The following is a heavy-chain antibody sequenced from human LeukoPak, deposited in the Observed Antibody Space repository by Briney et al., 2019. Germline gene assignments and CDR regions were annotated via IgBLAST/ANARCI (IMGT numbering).Heavy chain of an antibody. V-gene: IGHV3-30*03. J-gene: IGHJ5*02. CDR3: AREGMGTTFSAWFEP. CDR2: VSSDGSID. D-gene: IGHD1-7*01. Sequence: GRSLRLSCAASGFTFRSHGMHWVRQAPGKGLEWVAVVSSDGSIDYYADSLRGRFTVSRDNSKNTMYLQFNTLRPEDTAVYYCAREGMGTTFSAWFEPWGQGTLVTVSS. CDR1: GFTFRSHG.